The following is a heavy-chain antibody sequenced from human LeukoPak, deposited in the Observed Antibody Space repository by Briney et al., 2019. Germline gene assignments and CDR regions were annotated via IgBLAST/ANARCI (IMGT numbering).Heavy chain of an antibody. V-gene: IGHV4-59*12. CDR2: IYYSGST. CDR1: GGSISSYY. J-gene: IGHJ6*03. Sequence: PSETLSLTCTVSGGSISSYYWSWIRQPPGKGLEWIGYIYYSGSTNYNPSLKSRVTISVDTSKNQFSLKLSSVTAADTAVYYCARGRCSGGSCYPRYYYYYMDVWGKGTTVTVSS. D-gene: IGHD2-15*01. CDR3: ARGRCSGGSCYPRYYYYYMDV.